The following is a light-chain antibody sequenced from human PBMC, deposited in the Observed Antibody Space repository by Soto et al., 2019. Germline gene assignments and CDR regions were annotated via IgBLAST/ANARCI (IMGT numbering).Light chain of an antibody. CDR2: GAS. CDR3: QQYGSAPHT. V-gene: IGKV3-20*01. J-gene: IGKJ4*01. CDR1: QSVSNNY. Sequence: EIVLTQSPGTLSLSPGERATLSCRASQSVSNNYLAWYQQKPGQAPRLLISGASSRATGIPDRFNGSGSGTDFTLTISRLEPEDVAVYYCQQYGSAPHTFGGGTKVEIK.